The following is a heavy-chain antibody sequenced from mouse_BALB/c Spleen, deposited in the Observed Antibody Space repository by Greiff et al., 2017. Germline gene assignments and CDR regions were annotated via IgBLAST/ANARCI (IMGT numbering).Heavy chain of an antibody. D-gene: IGHD2-3*01. V-gene: IGHV1-20*02. J-gene: IGHJ4*01. CDR3: ARFYDGYYEAMDY. CDR2: INPYNGDT. Sequence: EVQLQQSGPELVKPGASVKISCKASGYSFTGYFMNWVMQSHGKSLEWIGRINPYNGDTFYNQKFKGKATLTVDKSSSTAHMELRSLASEDSAVYDCARFYDGYYEAMDYWGQGTSVTVSS. CDR1: GYSFTGYF.